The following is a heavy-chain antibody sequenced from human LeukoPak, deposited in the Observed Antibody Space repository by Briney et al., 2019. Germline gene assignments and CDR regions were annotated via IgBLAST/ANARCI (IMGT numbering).Heavy chain of an antibody. D-gene: IGHD2-2*01. V-gene: IGHV3-23*01. CDR2: ISGSGGST. CDR3: AKSFDGCSSTSCYPGAHDYYGMDV. Sequence: GGSLRLSCAASGFTFSSYAMSWVRQAPGKGLEWVSVISGSGGSTYYADSVKGRFTISRDNSKNTLYLQMNSLRAEDTAVYYCAKSFDGCSSTSCYPGAHDYYGMDVWGQGTTVTVSS. J-gene: IGHJ6*02. CDR1: GFTFSSYA.